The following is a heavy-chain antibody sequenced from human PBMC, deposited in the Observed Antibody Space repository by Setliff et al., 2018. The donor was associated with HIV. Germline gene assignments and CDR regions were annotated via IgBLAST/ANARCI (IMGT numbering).Heavy chain of an antibody. J-gene: IGHJ3*02. D-gene: IGHD3-22*01. CDR2: IIPTIDMT. CDR3: ARGGGGYYYVGAVDI. CDR1: GGTFINYV. Sequence: SVKVSCKASGGTFINYVFSWVRQTPGQGLEWMGTIIPTIDMTNYAEKFQGRVTITTDESTSTAYMELSSLRSEDTAVYYCARGGGGYYYVGAVDIWGQGTVVTVSS. V-gene: IGHV1-69*04.